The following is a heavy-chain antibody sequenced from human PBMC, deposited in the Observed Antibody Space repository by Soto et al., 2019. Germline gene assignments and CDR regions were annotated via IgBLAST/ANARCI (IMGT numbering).Heavy chain of an antibody. J-gene: IGHJ4*02. D-gene: IGHD2-2*01. CDR2: ISSSSSTI. V-gene: IGHV3-48*01. CDR1: GFTFSSYS. Sequence: GSLRLSCAASGFTFSSYSMNWVRQAPGKGLEWVSYISSSSSTIYYADSVKGRFTISRDNAKNSLYLQMNSLRAEDTAVYYCARVDASNVVVPAADHYWGQGTLVTVSS. CDR3: ARVDASNVVVPAADHY.